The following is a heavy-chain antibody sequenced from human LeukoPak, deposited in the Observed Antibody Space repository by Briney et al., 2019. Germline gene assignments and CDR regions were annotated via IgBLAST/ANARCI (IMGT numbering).Heavy chain of an antibody. CDR2: LSGSGSTT. Sequence: VQPGGSLRLSCAASGFTFSSDGMSWVRQAPGKGLEWVSALSGSGSTTYYADSVKGRFTISRDNSKNTLFLEMNSLRVEDTAVYYCAKAGYSSSWPLDYWGQGTQVTVPS. D-gene: IGHD6-13*01. CDR3: AKAGYSSSWPLDY. J-gene: IGHJ4*02. V-gene: IGHV3-23*01. CDR1: GFTFSSDG.